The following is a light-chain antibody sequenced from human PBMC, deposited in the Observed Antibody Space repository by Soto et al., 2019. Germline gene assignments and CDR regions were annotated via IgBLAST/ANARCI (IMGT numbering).Light chain of an antibody. J-gene: IGLJ2*01. V-gene: IGLV2-14*01. CDR3: NSYTSSSTGV. CDR1: SRDVGGYSF. CDR2: DVS. Sequence: QSALTQPASVSGSPGQSITISCTGTSRDVGGYSFVSWYQQHPGKAPKLMIYDVSNRPSGVSNRFSGSKSGNTASLTISGLQAEDEADYYCNSYTSSSTGVFGGGTQLTVL.